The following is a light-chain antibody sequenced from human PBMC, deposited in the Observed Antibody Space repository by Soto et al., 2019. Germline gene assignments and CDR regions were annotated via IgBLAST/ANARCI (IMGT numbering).Light chain of an antibody. J-gene: IGKJ1*01. CDR2: DAS. V-gene: IGKV1-5*01. CDR1: QSIKNW. CDR3: QQYNTYSPPWT. Sequence: DIQMTQSPSTLSAPIGDRVTITCRASQSIKNWLAWYQQKPGKAPNLLIYDASSLEGGAPSRFSGSGSGTEFTLTISSLQRDDFATYYCQQYNTYSPPWTFGQGTKVDIK.